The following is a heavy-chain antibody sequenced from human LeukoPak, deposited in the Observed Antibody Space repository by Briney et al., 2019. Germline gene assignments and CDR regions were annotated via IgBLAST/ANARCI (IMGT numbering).Heavy chain of an antibody. V-gene: IGHV4-39*07. J-gene: IGHJ5*02. CDR2: IYYSGST. CDR3: ASSGYYFRGFDP. D-gene: IGHD3-22*01. CDR1: GGSISSSSYY. Sequence: SETLSLTCTVSGGSISSSSYYWGWIRQPPGKGLEWIGSIYYSGSTYYSPSLKSRVSISVDTSKNQFSLKLSSVTAADTAVYYCASSGYYFRGFDPWGQGTLVTVSS.